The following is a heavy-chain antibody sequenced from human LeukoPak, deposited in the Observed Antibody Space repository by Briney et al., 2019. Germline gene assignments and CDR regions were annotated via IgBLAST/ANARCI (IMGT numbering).Heavy chain of an antibody. CDR3: ASRHDSGPY. V-gene: IGHV4-30-2*01. D-gene: IGHD4-17*01. J-gene: IGHJ4*02. Sequence: SQTLSLTCTVSGGSISSGGYYWSWIRQPPGKGLEWIGYIYHTGSTNYNPSLKSRVTISVDKSNNQFSLKLTSVTAADTAVYYCASRHDSGPYWGQGTLVTVSS. CDR2: IYHTGST. CDR1: GGSISSGGYY.